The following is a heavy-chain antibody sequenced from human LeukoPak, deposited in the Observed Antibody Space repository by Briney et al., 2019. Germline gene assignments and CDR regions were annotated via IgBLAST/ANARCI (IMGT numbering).Heavy chain of an antibody. V-gene: IGHV4-31*03. D-gene: IGHD5-12*01. CDR1: GGYISSGGYY. Sequence: SETLSLTRTVSGGYISSGGYYWSWIRQHPGKGLEWIGYIYYSGSTYYSPSLKSRVTISVDTSKNQFSLKLSSVTAADTAVYYCARGPHSGYDSYFDYWGQGTLVTVSP. J-gene: IGHJ4*02. CDR2: IYYSGST. CDR3: ARGPHSGYDSYFDY.